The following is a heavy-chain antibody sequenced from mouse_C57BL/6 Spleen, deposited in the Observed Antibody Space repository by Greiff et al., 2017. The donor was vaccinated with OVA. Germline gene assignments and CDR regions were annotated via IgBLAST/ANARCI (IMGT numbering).Heavy chain of an antibody. CDR3: ARNFGGSSPSYYYAMDY. D-gene: IGHD1-1*01. J-gene: IGHJ4*01. Sequence: QVQLKESGPGLVAPSQSLSITCTVSGFSLTSYAISWVRQPPGKGLEWLGVIWTGGGTNYNSALKSRLSISKDNSKSQVFVKMNSLQTDDTARYYCARNFGGSSPSYYYAMDYWGQGTSVTVSS. CDR1: GFSLTSYA. V-gene: IGHV2-9-1*01. CDR2: IWTGGGT.